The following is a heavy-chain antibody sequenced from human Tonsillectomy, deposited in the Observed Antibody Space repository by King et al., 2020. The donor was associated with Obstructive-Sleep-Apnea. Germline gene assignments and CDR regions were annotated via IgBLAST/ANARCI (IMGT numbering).Heavy chain of an antibody. J-gene: IGHJ4*02. CDR2: INQDGSEK. D-gene: IGHD6-13*01. Sequence: QLVKSGGGLVQPGGSLRLSCAASGFTFSNYWMTWVRQAPGKGLEWVANINQDGSEKYYVDSVKGRFTISRDNAKNSLYLQMNSLRAEDTAVYYCASTLEIAAAGFLGYWGQGTLVTVSS. V-gene: IGHV3-7*01. CDR3: ASTLEIAAAGFLGY. CDR1: GFTFSNYW.